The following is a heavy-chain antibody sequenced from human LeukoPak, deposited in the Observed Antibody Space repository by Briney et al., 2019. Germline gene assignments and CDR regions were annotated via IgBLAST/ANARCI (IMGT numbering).Heavy chain of an antibody. V-gene: IGHV3-30*18. D-gene: IGHD5-12*01. CDR3: AKSFGSGAATILLPDYYFDY. Sequence: GGTLRLSCAASGFTFSSYGMHWVRQPPGKGLEWVAGISYDGRTIYYRDSVKGRFTISRDNSKNTLYLQMKSLRAEDTAVYYCAKSFGSGAATILLPDYYFDYWGQGTLVTVSS. J-gene: IGHJ4*02. CDR2: ISYDGRTI. CDR1: GFTFSSYG.